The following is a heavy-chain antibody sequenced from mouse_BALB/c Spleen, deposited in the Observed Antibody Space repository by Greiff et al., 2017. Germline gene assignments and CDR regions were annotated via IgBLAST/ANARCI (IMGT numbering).Heavy chain of an antibody. V-gene: IGHV14-1*02. CDR2: IDPENGNT. J-gene: IGHJ1*01. CDR1: GFNIKDYY. D-gene: IGHD1-1*01. Sequence: EVQLQQSGAELVRPGALVKLSCKASGFNIKDYYMHWVKQRPEQGLEWIGWIDPENGNTIDDPKFQGKASITADTSSNTAYLQLSSLTSEDTDVYDCASTTVVARWYFDVWGAGTTVTVSS. CDR3: ASTTVVARWYFDV.